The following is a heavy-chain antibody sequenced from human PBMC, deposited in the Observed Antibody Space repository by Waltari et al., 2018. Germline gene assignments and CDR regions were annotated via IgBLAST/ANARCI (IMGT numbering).Heavy chain of an antibody. CDR1: GVPITSTSHY. J-gene: IGHJ3*01. CDR3: ATYIGASVGTAAFDV. V-gene: IGHV4-39*01. Sequence: HLQLQESAPRLVRPSETLSLICRVSGVPITSTSHYWAWFRQSPGQGLEWIGTVSYSGTTYISPSLKSRVSVSRDTSKNQVSLILGSVTAADMAVYYCATYIGASVGTAAFDVWGQGTMVTVSS. D-gene: IGHD5-12*01. CDR2: VSYSGTT.